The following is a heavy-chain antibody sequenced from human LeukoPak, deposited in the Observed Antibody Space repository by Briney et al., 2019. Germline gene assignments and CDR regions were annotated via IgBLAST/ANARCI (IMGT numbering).Heavy chain of an antibody. D-gene: IGHD3-9*01. V-gene: IGHV1-2*02. CDR2: INPNSGGT. Sequence: ASVKVSCKASGYTFTGYYMHGVRQAPGQGLEWMGWINPNSGGTNYAQKLQGRVTMTTDTSTSTAYMELRSLRSDDTAVYYCARDKEHYDILTGIPSDYWGQGTLVTVSS. J-gene: IGHJ4*02. CDR1: GYTFTGYY. CDR3: ARDKEHYDILTGIPSDY.